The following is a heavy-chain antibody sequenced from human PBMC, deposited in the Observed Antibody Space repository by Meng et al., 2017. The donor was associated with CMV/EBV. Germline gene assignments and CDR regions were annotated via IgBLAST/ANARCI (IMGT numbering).Heavy chain of an antibody. V-gene: IGHV1-69*05. Sequence: SVKVSCKASGCTFSSYAISWVRQAPGQGLEWMGWIIPNFGTANYAQKLQGRVTITTDESTSTAYMELSSLRSEDTAVYYCARFYGSENTSYYGMDVWGQGTTVTVSS. D-gene: IGHD3-10*01. CDR1: GCTFSSYA. CDR2: IIPNFGTA. CDR3: ARFYGSENTSYYGMDV. J-gene: IGHJ6*02.